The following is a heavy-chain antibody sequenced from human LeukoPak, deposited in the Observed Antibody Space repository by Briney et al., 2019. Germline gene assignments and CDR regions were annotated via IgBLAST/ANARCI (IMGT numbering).Heavy chain of an antibody. CDR1: GFTFSSYW. Sequence: PGGSLRLFCGASGFTFSSYWMHWVRQDPRKGLVWVSRINGDGRNINYADSVRGRFTISRDNAKNTLFLQMNTLRVEDTAVYYCTRDLMDYDVSTGLHHYYMDVWGQGTTVTVSS. J-gene: IGHJ6*02. CDR3: TRDLMDYDVSTGLHHYYMDV. V-gene: IGHV3-74*01. CDR2: INGDGRNI. D-gene: IGHD3-9*01.